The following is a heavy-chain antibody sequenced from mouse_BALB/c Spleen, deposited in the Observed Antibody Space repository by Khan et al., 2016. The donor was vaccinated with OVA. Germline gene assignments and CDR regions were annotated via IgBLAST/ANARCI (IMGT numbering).Heavy chain of an antibody. D-gene: IGHD2-12*01. Sequence: VQLQQSGPGLVKPSQSLSLTCTVTGYSITSDYAWNWIRQFPGNKLEWMGYISYSGSTNYNPSLKSRISITRGTSKNQFFLQLNSVTTEDTATYFCARDSSRYNYAMDYWGQGTSVTVSS. CDR3: ARDSSRYNYAMDY. CDR2: ISYSGST. CDR1: GYSITSDYA. V-gene: IGHV3-2*02. J-gene: IGHJ4*01.